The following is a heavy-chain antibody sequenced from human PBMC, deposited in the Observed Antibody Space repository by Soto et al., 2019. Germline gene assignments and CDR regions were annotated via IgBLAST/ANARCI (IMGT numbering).Heavy chain of an antibody. J-gene: IGHJ4*02. CDR1: GGTFSSYA. V-gene: IGHV1-69*05. CDR3: ARFRHDYGDYGCFDY. CDR2: IIPIFGTA. D-gene: IGHD4-17*01. Sequence: SVKVSCKASGGTFSSYAISWVRQAPGQGLEWMGGIIPIFGTANYAQKFQGRVTITTDESTSTAYMELSSLRSEDTAVYYCARFRHDYGDYGCFDYWGQGTLVTVSS.